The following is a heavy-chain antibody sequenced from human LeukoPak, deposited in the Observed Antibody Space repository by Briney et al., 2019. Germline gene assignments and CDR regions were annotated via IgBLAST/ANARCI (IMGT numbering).Heavy chain of an antibody. V-gene: IGHV3-30*07. CDR2: ISYDGSNK. CDR3: AKDFISRYYDSSGPFDY. J-gene: IGHJ4*02. D-gene: IGHD3-22*01. Sequence: GGSLRLSCAASGFTFSSYAMHWVRQAPGKGLEWVAVISYDGSNKYYADSVKGRFTISRDNSKNTLYLQMNSLRAEDTAAYYCAKDFISRYYDSSGPFDYWGQGTLVTVSS. CDR1: GFTFSSYA.